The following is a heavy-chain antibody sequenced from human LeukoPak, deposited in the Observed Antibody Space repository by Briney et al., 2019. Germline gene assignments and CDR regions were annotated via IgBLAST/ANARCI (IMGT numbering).Heavy chain of an antibody. CDR3: ARGIWSARTVDYYLDY. D-gene: IGHD2-21*01. J-gene: IGHJ4*02. CDR2: INAGNGHT. V-gene: IGHV1-3*01. Sequence: ASVKVSCKASGYTFINYAIHWGRQAPGQRFEWMGWINAGNGHTKYSQNFQGRVTITRDSSASTAYMELSSLTSEDTAVYYCARGIWSARTVDYYLDYWGQGTLVTVSS. CDR1: GYTFINYA.